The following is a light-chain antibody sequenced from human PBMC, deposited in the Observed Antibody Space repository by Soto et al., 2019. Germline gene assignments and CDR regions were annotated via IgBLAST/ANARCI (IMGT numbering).Light chain of an antibody. CDR2: DAY. J-gene: IGKJ5*01. CDR3: EQYNNWFSIT. V-gene: IGKV3-15*01. CDR1: QSVRSN. Sequence: EFVLTQSPASLPVSQGERATLSCGASQSVRSNVAWYQQKPGQAPSLLIYDAYIRATGIPARFSGSGFGTEFTLTISSLQPEDFAVYYCEQYNNWFSITFGQGTRLEIK.